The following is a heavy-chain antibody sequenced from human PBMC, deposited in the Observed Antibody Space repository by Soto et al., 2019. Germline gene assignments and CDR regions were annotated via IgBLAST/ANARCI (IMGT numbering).Heavy chain of an antibody. Sequence: SETLSLTCTVSGGSVSSGSYYWSWIRQPPGKGLEWIGYIYYSGSTNYDPSLKSRVTISVDTSKNQFSLKLSSVTAADTAVYFCSRVGGYYGDYPNFDYWGQGTLVTVSS. D-gene: IGHD4-17*01. CDR3: SRVGGYYGDYPNFDY. CDR2: IYYSGST. J-gene: IGHJ4*02. V-gene: IGHV4-61*01. CDR1: GGSVSSGSYY.